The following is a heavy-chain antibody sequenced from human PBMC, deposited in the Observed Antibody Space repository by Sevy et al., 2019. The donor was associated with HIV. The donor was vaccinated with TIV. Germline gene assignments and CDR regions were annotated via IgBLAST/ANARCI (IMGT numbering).Heavy chain of an antibody. CDR1: GYTLNDYG. V-gene: IGHV1-18*01. CDR3: ARAILTGYYGN. CDR2: VTTYKDST. J-gene: IGHJ4*02. D-gene: IGHD3-9*01. Sequence: ASVKVSCKASGYTLNDYGISWVRQAPGQGLAWIGWVTTYKDSTNYAQNFQGRVTLTTDTSTNTAYMELSRLRSDDTAVYYCARAILTGYYGNWGQGTLVTVSS.